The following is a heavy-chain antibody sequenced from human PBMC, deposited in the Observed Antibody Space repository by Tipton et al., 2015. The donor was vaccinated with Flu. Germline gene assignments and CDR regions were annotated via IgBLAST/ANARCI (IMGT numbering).Heavy chain of an antibody. CDR1: GGSISSYY. Sequence: TLSLTCTVSGGSISSYYWSWIRQPPGKGLEWIGYIYYSGSTNYNPSLKSRVTISVDTSKNQFSLKLSSVTAADTAVYYCASRLRYSSAPDYFSYGMAVWGQGTPVTASS. D-gene: IGHD6-25*01. V-gene: IGHV4-59*01. CDR2: IYYSGST. J-gene: IGHJ6*02. CDR3: ASRLRYSSAPDYFSYGMAV.